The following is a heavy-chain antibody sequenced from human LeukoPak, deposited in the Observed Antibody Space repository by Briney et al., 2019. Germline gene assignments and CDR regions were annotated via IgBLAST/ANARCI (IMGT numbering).Heavy chain of an antibody. CDR1: GGSISSYY. J-gene: IGHJ6*03. Sequence: SETLSLTCTVSGGSISSYYWSWIRQPAGKGLEWIGRIYTSGSTNYNPSLKSRVTISVDTSKNQFSLKLSSVTAADTAVYYCARHGSGSYSNYYYYMDVWGKGTTVTISS. CDR2: IYTSGST. CDR3: ARHGSGSYSNYYYYMDV. D-gene: IGHD3-10*01. V-gene: IGHV4-4*07.